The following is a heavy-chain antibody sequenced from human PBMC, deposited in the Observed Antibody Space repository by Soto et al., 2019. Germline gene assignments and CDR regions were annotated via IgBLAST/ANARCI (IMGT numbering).Heavy chain of an antibody. J-gene: IGHJ6*02. CDR1: GDSVSSNSAA. V-gene: IGHV6-1*01. CDR2: TYYRSKWYN. Sequence: QVQLQQSGPGLVKPSQTLSLTCAISGDSVSSNSAAWNWIRQSPSRGLEWLGRTYYRSKWYNDYATSIKSRITINPDTSKNQFSLQLNSVTPEDTAVYYCARRFCSGGSCSPSGSYNGIGVWGQGTTVTVSS. D-gene: IGHD2-15*01. CDR3: ARRFCSGGSCSPSGSYNGIGV.